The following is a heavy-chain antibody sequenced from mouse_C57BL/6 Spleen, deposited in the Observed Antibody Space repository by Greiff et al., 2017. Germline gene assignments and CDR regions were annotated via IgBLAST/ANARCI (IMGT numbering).Heavy chain of an antibody. CDR1: GFTFSSYG. J-gene: IGHJ4*01. CDR2: ISSGGSYT. V-gene: IGHV5-6*02. D-gene: IGHD1-1*01. CDR3: EIHEDCSSNGSVDY. Sequence: DVKLVESGGDLVKPGGSLKLSCAASGFTFSSYGMSWVRQTPDKRLEWVATISSGGSYTYYPDSVKGRFTISRDNAKNTLYLQMSSLKSEDTAMYYDEIHEDCSSNGSVDYWGQGTSVTVSS.